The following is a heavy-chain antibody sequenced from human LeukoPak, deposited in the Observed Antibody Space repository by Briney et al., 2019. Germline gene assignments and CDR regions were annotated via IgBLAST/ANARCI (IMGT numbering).Heavy chain of an antibody. CDR2: INPNSGGT. J-gene: IGHJ6*03. CDR3: ARDLSPFRNDFWSGDMDV. Sequence: ASVKVSCKASGYTFTGYYMHWVRQAPGHGLEWMGWINPNSGGTNYAQTFQGWVTMTRDTSISTAYMELSRLRSDDTAVYYCARDLSPFRNDFWSGDMDVWGKGTTVTVSS. D-gene: IGHD3-3*01. V-gene: IGHV1-2*04. CDR1: GYTFTGYY.